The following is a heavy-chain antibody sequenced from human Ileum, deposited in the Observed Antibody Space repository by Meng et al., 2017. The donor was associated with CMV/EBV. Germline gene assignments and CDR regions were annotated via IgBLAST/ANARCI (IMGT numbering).Heavy chain of an antibody. J-gene: IGHJ4*02. Sequence: GGSLRHSCAASGVAVSSNFFSWVRQAPGKGLEWVSVIYSGGTTYYTESVNGRFTISRDGSKNMVFLQMNSLRVEDTAVYYCTKEGGDHYWGQGTLVTVSS. CDR3: TKEGGDHY. CDR2: IYSGGTT. D-gene: IGHD2-21*02. V-gene: IGHV3-66*01. CDR1: GVAVSSNF.